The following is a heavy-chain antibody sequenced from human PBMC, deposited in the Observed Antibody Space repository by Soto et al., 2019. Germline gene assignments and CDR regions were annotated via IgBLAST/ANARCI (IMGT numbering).Heavy chain of an antibody. CDR3: ARDNRGYDYFAFDI. J-gene: IGHJ3*02. CDR1: GGSISSYY. Sequence: SPTLSLTCTVSGGSISSYYWSWIRQPPGKGLEWIGYIYYSGSTNYNPSLKSRVTISVDTSKNQFSLKLSSVTAADTAVYYCARDNRGYDYFAFDIWGQGTMVTVSS. CDR2: IYYSGST. V-gene: IGHV4-59*01. D-gene: IGHD5-12*01.